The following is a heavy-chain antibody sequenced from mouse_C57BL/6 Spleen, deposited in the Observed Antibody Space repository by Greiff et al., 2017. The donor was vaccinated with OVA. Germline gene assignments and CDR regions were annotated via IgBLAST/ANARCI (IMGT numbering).Heavy chain of an antibody. Sequence: QVQLQQPGAELVRPGSSVKLSCKASGYTFTSYWMDWVKQRPGQGLEWIGNIYPSDSETHYNQKFKDKATLTVDKSSSTAYMQLSSLTSEDSAVYYCARSGFDYGVKFSYWGQGTLVTVSA. V-gene: IGHV1-61*01. CDR3: ARSGFDYGVKFSY. CDR1: GYTFTSYW. D-gene: IGHD2-4*01. CDR2: IYPSDSET. J-gene: IGHJ3*01.